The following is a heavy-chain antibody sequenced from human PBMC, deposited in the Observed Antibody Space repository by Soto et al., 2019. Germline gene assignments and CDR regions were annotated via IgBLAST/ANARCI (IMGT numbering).Heavy chain of an antibody. D-gene: IGHD3-10*01. CDR2: ISSSSSYI. Sequence: GGSLRLSCAASGFTFSSYAMSWVRQAPGKGLEWVSAISSSSSYIYYADSVKGRFTISRDNAKNSLYLQMNSLRAEDTAVYYCARGVPLGPWGQGTLVTVSS. CDR3: ARGVPLGP. V-gene: IGHV3-21*01. J-gene: IGHJ5*02. CDR1: GFTFSSYA.